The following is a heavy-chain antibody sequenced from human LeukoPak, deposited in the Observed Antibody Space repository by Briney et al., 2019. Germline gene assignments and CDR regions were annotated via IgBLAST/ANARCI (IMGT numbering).Heavy chain of an antibody. Sequence: SETLSLTCAVSGGSISNGYWWSWVRQPPGKGLQWIAEIYHSGRTNCNPSLKSRVSISVDKSKNQFSLRLSSVTAADTAVYYCTRNGHYSLDYWGQGTLATVSS. CDR1: GGSISNGYW. CDR3: TRNGHYSLDY. CDR2: IYHSGRT. V-gene: IGHV4-4*02. D-gene: IGHD2-8*01. J-gene: IGHJ4*02.